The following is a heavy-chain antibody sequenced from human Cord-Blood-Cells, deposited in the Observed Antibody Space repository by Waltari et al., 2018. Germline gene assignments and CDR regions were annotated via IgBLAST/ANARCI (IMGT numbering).Heavy chain of an antibody. CDR2: IDPSGST. CDR1: GGSFSGYY. Sequence: QVQLQQWGAGLLKPSETLSLTCAVYGGSFSGYYWSWIRPPPGKGLEWIGAIDPSGSTNDKPTLKSGVTIAVDTCKNQCSLKLSSVTAADTAVYYCARRTYYDLWSGYDSRAFDIWGQGTMVTVSS. CDR3: ARRTYYDLWSGYDSRAFDI. D-gene: IGHD3-3*01. V-gene: IGHV4-34*01. J-gene: IGHJ3*02.